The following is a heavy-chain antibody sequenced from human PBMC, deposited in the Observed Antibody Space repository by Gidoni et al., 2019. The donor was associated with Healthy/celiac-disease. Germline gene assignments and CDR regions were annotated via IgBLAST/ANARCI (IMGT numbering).Heavy chain of an antibody. Sequence: EVQLLESGGGLVQPGGSLRLSCAASGFTFSSYAMSWVRQAPGKGLEWVSAISGSGGSTYYADSVKGRFTISRDNSKNTLYLQMNSLRAEDTAVYYCAKEFGDPPHYYYYGMDVWGQGTTVTVSS. J-gene: IGHJ6*02. V-gene: IGHV3-23*01. CDR1: GFTFSSYA. D-gene: IGHD3-10*01. CDR2: ISGSGGST. CDR3: AKEFGDPPHYYYYGMDV.